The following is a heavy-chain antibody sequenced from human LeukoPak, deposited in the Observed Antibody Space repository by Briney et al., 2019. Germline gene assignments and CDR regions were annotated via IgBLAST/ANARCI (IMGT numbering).Heavy chain of an antibody. V-gene: IGHV7-4-1*02. CDR3: ASGGESQYYYDSSGYCAY. CDR2: INTNTGNP. J-gene: IGHJ4*02. CDR1: GYTFTSYA. Sequence: ASVKVSCKASGYTFTSYAMNWVRQAPGQGLEWMGWINTNTGNPTYAQGFTGRFVFSLDTSVSTAYLQISSLKAEDTAVYYCASGGESQYYYDSSGYCAYWGQGTLVTVSS. D-gene: IGHD3-22*01.